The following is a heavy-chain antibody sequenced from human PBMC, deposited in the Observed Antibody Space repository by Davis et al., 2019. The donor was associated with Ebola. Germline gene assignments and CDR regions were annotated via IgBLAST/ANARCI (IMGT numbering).Heavy chain of an antibody. D-gene: IGHD4-17*01. CDR3: ARFTVLRWFDP. V-gene: IGHV3-23*01. CDR2: ISGSGGST. CDR1: GFTFSTYA. Sequence: GGSLRLSCTTSGFTFSTYALSWVRQAPGKGLEWVSAISGSGGSTYYADSVKGRFTISRDNSKNTLYLQMNSLRAEDTAVYYCARFTVLRWFDPWGQGTLVTVSS. J-gene: IGHJ5*02.